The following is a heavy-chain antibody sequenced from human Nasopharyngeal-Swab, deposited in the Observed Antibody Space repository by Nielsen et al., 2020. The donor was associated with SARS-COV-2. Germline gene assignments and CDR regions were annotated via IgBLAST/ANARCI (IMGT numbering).Heavy chain of an antibody. Sequence: GGSLRLSCAASGFTFDDYGMSWVRQAPGKGLEWVSGINWNGGSTGYADSVKGQFTISRDNAKNSLYLQMNSLRAEDTALYHCARGSSGWQIGWFDPWGQGTLVTVS. CDR2: INWNGGST. CDR1: GFTFDDYG. CDR3: ARGSSGWQIGWFDP. V-gene: IGHV3-20*01. J-gene: IGHJ5*02. D-gene: IGHD6-19*01.